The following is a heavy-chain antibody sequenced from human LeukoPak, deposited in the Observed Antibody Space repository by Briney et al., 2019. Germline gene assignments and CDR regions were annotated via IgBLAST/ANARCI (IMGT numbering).Heavy chain of an antibody. CDR1: GYTFTSYD. CDR2: MNPNSGNT. CDR3: ARLLSGYVKYYYYYYMDV. Sequence: GASVKVSCKASGYTFTSYDINWVRQATGQGLEWMGWMNPNSGNTGYAQKFQGRVTITRNTSISTAYMELSSLRSEDTAVYYCARLLSGYVKYYYYYYMDVWGKGTTVTVSS. J-gene: IGHJ6*03. V-gene: IGHV1-8*01. D-gene: IGHD5-12*01.